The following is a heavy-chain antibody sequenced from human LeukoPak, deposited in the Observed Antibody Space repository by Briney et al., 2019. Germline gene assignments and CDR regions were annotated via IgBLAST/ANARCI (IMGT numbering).Heavy chain of an antibody. CDR3: ARSRPSRGVVRGIIPDYGMDV. CDR2: IFPFLGRA. V-gene: IGHV1-69*04. Sequence: ASVKVSCKASGGSLSSYAINWVRQAPGQGLEWMGRIFPFLGRANYAQKFQGRVTITADTSTDTVYMDLSGLRYEATAVYYCARSRPSRGVVRGIIPDYGMDVWGQGTTVTVSS. J-gene: IGHJ6*02. D-gene: IGHD3-10*01. CDR1: GGSLSSYA.